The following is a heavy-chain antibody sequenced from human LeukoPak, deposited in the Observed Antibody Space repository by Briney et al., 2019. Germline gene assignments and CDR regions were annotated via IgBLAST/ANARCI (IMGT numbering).Heavy chain of an antibody. D-gene: IGHD3-9*01. J-gene: IGHJ4*02. CDR2: ISSSSSYK. CDR3: ARDFGGDYDILTGYFGPDY. CDR1: GFTFSSYW. V-gene: IGHV3-21*01. Sequence: GGSLRLSCAASGFTFSSYWMNWVRQAPGKGLEWVSSISSSSSYKYYADSVKGRFTISRDNAKTSLDLQMNSLRAEDTAVYYCARDFGGDYDILTGYFGPDYWGQGTLVTVSS.